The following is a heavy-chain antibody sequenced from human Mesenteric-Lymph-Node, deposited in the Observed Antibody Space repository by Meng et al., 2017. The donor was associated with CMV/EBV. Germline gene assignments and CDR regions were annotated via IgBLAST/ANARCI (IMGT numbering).Heavy chain of an antibody. CDR1: GYSFSSAYL. V-gene: IGHV4-38-2*01. Sequence: SETLSLTCAVSGYSFSSAYLWGWTRQPPGKGLEWIGTIYHTANTYYNPSLRSRVTISVSTSENQFSLKLTSVTAADTAMYYCARGGSTSLYYYYALDVWGQGTTVTVSS. CDR3: ARGGSTSLYYYYALDV. D-gene: IGHD3-10*01. CDR2: IYHTANT. J-gene: IGHJ6*02.